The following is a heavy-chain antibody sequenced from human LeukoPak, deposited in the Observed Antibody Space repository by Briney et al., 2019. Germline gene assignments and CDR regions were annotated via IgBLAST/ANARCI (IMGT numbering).Heavy chain of an antibody. CDR1: GGTFSSYA. J-gene: IGHJ6*02. D-gene: IGHD1-26*01. CDR3: ARAPPLGVEGATNYYYYGMDV. CDR2: IIPLFGTA. Sequence: GASVKVSCKASGGTFSSYAINWVRQAPGQGLEWMGGIIPLFGTANYAQKFQGRVTITAVESMRTAYMELSSLRSVDTAVYYCARAPPLGVEGATNYYYYGMDVWGQGTTVTVSS. V-gene: IGHV1-69*13.